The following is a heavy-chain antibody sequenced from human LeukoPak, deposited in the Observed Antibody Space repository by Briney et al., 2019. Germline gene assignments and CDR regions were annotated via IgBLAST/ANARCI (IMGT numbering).Heavy chain of an antibody. V-gene: IGHV3-43*02. Sequence: PGGSLRLSCAASGFTFDDYAMHWVRQAPGKGLEWVSLINGDGGSTYYADSVKGRFTISRDNSKNSLYLQMNSLRTEDTALYYCAKDYYDSSGYDYLPGGWGQGTLVTVSS. D-gene: IGHD3-22*01. CDR1: GFTFDDYA. CDR3: AKDYYDSSGYDYLPGG. J-gene: IGHJ4*02. CDR2: INGDGGST.